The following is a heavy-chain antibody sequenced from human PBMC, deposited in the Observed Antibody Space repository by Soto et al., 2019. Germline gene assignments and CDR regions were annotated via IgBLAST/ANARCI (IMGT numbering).Heavy chain of an antibody. CDR2: IIPTLGTA. D-gene: IGHD6-19*01. CDR1: GGTFSTYT. J-gene: IGHJ6*02. CDR3: ARGGHVYHTSGLPSYYCVLDV. V-gene: IGHV1-69*01. Sequence: QVQLVQSGAEVKKPGSSVKVSCKASGGTFSTYTISWVRQAPGQGLEWMGGIIPTLGTANYAQKFQGRVTITADDSTNTAYMELSSLRSEDTAVYYCARGGHVYHTSGLPSYYCVLDVWGQGTTVTVTS.